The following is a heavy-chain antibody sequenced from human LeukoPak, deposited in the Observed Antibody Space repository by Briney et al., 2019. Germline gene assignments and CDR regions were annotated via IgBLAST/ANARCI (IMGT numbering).Heavy chain of an antibody. J-gene: IGHJ4*01. Sequence: ASVKVSCKASGYTFTGYYMHWVRQAPGQGLEWMGWINPNSGGTNYAQKFQGRVTMTRDTSISTAYMELSRLRSDDTAVYYCARDRTRTGYSSGWYHDYWGQEPWSPSPQ. CDR2: INPNSGGT. CDR3: ARDRTRTGYSSGWYHDY. CDR1: GYTFTGYY. D-gene: IGHD6-19*01. V-gene: IGHV1-2*02.